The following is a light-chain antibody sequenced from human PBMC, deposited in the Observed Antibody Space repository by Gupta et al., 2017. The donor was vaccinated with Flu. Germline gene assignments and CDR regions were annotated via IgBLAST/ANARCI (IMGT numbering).Light chain of an antibody. CDR1: SSNIGAGFD. CDR2: GDN. Sequence: RVTISCTGTSSNIGAGFDVYWYQQLPGTVPKLLVFGDNKRPSGVPDRVSGSKSGSSASLAITGLQGEDEADEYCQSYDLYLSGVFGGGTRLTVL. CDR3: QSYDLYLSGV. V-gene: IGLV1-40*01. J-gene: IGLJ2*01.